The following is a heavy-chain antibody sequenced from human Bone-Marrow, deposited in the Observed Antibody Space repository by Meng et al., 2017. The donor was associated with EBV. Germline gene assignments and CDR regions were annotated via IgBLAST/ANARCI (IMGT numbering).Heavy chain of an antibody. Sequence: QVQLVPSGAEVKKPXSSVKVSCKASGGTFNDYAFSWVRQAPGQGLEWMGWISAYNGNTNYAQKLQGRVTMTTDTSTSTAYMELRSLRSDDTAVYYCASWDSSGWYTWFDPWGQGTLVTVSS. CDR3: ASWDSSGWYTWFDP. J-gene: IGHJ5*02. CDR2: ISAYNGNT. CDR1: GGTFNDYA. V-gene: IGHV1-18*01. D-gene: IGHD6-19*01.